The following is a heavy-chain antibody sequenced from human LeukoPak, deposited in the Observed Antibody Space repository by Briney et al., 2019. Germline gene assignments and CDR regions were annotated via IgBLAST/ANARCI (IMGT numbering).Heavy chain of an antibody. CDR2: IYYTGRT. V-gene: IGHV4-39*01. CDR1: GDSFSRNTYS. D-gene: IGHD1-26*01. CDR3: ARRGSMGGSFVGAFDI. Sequence: PSETLSLTCTVSGDSFSRNTYSWGWIRQPPGKGLEWIGSIYYTGRTFYNPSLKSRVTISVGTSKNQFSLKLSSVTAADTAVYYCARRGSMGGSFVGAFDIWGQGTMVTVSS. J-gene: IGHJ3*02.